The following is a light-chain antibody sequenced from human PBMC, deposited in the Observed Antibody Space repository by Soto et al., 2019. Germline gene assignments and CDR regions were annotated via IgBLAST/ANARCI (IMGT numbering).Light chain of an antibody. V-gene: IGKV3-20*01. CDR2: GAS. Sequence: EIVLTQSPGTLSLSPGERATLSCRASQSVTSSYLAWYQQKPGQAPRLLIYGASSRATGIPDRFIGSGSGTDFTLTISRLEPEDFAVYYCQQYGSSRQTFGQGTKVEIK. CDR1: QSVTSSY. CDR3: QQYGSSRQT. J-gene: IGKJ1*01.